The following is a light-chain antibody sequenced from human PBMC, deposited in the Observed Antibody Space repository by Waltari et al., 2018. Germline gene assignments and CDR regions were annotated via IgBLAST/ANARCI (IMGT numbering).Light chain of an antibody. CDR2: FGS. J-gene: IGKJ1*01. Sequence: DIVVTQSPLSLPVTPGEPASISCRSSQSLLDRNGYNLLDWYLQKPGQSPQLLIYFGSNRASGVPDRFSVNGSGRDFTLKISRVEAEDVGVYYCMQALQTPWTFGQGTKVEIK. V-gene: IGKV2-28*01. CDR3: MQALQTPWT. CDR1: QSLLDRNGYNL.